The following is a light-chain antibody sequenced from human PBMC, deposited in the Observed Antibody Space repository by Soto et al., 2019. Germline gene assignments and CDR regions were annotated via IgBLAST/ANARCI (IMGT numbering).Light chain of an antibody. CDR2: AAS. J-gene: IGKJ4*01. V-gene: IGKV1-8*01. CDR3: QHRANWPLT. Sequence: AIRMTQSPSSLSASTGDRVTITCRASQGISSYLAWYQQKPGKIPNRLIYAASTLQAGVPSRFSGSGSGTDFTLTINSLEPEDFAVYYCQHRANWPLTFGGGTKVDIK. CDR1: QGISSY.